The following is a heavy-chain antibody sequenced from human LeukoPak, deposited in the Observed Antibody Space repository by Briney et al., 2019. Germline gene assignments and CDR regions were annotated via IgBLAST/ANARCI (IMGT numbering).Heavy chain of an antibody. V-gene: IGHV1-2*06. Sequence: ASVNVSCKASGYTFTGYYMHWVRQAPGQGLEWMGRINPNSGGTNYAQKFQGRVTMTRDTSISTAYMELSRLRSDETAVYYCARPHDYGDGFDPWGQGTLVTVSS. J-gene: IGHJ5*02. D-gene: IGHD4-17*01. CDR1: GYTFTGYY. CDR3: ARPHDYGDGFDP. CDR2: INPNSGGT.